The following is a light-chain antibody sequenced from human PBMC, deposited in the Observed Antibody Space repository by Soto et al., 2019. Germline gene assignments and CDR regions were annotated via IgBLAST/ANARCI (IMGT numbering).Light chain of an antibody. V-gene: IGKV3-11*01. Sequence: PGERATLSCRATQSVSSYLAWYQQKPGQAPRLLIYDASNRATGIPARFSGSGSGTDFTLTISSLEPEDFAVYYCQQRSNWPPWTFGQGTKVEIK. CDR1: QSVSSY. J-gene: IGKJ1*01. CDR3: QQRSNWPPWT. CDR2: DAS.